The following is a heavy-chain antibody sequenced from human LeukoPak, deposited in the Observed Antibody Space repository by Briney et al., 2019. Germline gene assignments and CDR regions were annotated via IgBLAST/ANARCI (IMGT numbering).Heavy chain of an antibody. CDR1: GGTFSSYA. CDR2: IIPIFGTA. D-gene: IGHD4-23*01. Sequence: SVKVSCKASGGTFSSYAISWVRQAPGQGLEWMGGIIPIFGTANYAQKFQGRVTITANESTSTAYMELSSLRSEDTAVYYCARLDDYGGTYYFDYWGQGTLVTVSS. CDR3: ARLDDYGGTYYFDY. J-gene: IGHJ4*02. V-gene: IGHV1-69*13.